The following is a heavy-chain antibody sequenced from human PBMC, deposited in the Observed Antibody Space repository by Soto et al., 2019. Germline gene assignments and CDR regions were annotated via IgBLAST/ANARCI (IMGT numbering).Heavy chain of an antibody. J-gene: IGHJ4*02. Sequence: QMHLQESGPGLVKPSETLSLTCSVSGDSIGSGEYYWNWIRHHPEKGLEWIGFVHHSGGTFYNPSLESRVSISIDTSQNHFSLKVTSVTSADTAVYYCARRPTGSGSSYFEIWGQGTLITVSS. CDR1: GDSIGSGEYY. D-gene: IGHD3-10*01. CDR2: VHHSGGT. V-gene: IGHV4-31*03. CDR3: ARRPTGSGSSYFEI.